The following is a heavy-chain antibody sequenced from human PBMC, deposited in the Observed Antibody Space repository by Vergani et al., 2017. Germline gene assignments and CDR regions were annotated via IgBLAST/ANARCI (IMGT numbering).Heavy chain of an antibody. Sequence: QVQLQESGPGLVKPSQTLSLTCSVSGDSISSGVYYWNWIRQHPGKGLEWIGYIYYSGSTNYNPSLKSRVTISVDTSKNQFSLKLSSVTAADTAVYYCARFSIQNWFDPWGQGTLVTVSS. J-gene: IGHJ5*02. CDR1: GDSISSGVYY. D-gene: IGHD3-3*01. CDR2: IYYSGST. V-gene: IGHV4-61*08. CDR3: ARFSIQNWFDP.